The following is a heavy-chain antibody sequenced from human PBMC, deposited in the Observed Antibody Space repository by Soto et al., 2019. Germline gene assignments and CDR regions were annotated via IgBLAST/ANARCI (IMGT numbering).Heavy chain of an antibody. V-gene: IGHV3-33*01. CDR1: GFTFSSYG. CDR3: ARDRNLDNGWSNTFDS. J-gene: IGHJ4*02. D-gene: IGHD6-19*01. Sequence: QVQLVESGGGVVQPGTSLSLSCAASGFTFSSYGMHWVRQAPGKGLEWVAVIWYDGSNKYYAASVTGRFTISSDNSKNTLILQLNSVRAADTAVYYCARDRNLDNGWSNTFDSWGQGTLVTVSS. CDR2: IWYDGSNK.